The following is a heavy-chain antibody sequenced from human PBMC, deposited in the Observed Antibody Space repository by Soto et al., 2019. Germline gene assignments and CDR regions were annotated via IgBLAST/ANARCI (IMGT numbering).Heavy chain of an antibody. CDR3: ARVAEDIASWLDP. CDR2: IYYSGVT. V-gene: IGHV4-59*01. CDR1: GDSISTYN. D-gene: IGHD5-12*01. J-gene: IGHJ5*02. Sequence: QGQLQESGPGLVKPSETLSLTCTVSGDSISTYNWGWIRQPPGKGLEWIGCIYYSGVTNYNPSLNSRATISVDTPKNQLSLKLNSVTAAATAVYYCARVAEDIASWLDPWGQGTLVTVSS.